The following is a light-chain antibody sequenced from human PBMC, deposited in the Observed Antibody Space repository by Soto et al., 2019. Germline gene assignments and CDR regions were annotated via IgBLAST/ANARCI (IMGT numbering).Light chain of an antibody. CDR2: GAS. CDR1: QTISNTD. Sequence: EIGLTQSPGTLSLSPGETATLSCRASQTISNTDLAWYQQKPGQAPRLLIYGASTRATGIPGRFIGSGSGTNFPLTVNRLETEDFAVYYCQQYGISPRRFGQGTKVEI. V-gene: IGKV3-20*01. J-gene: IGKJ1*01. CDR3: QQYGISPRR.